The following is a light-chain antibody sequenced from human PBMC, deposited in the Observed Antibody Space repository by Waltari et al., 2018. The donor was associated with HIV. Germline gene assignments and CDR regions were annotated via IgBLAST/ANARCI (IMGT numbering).Light chain of an antibody. J-gene: IGLJ2*01. CDR3: YSADASGYRRI. CDR1: ALPKKF. V-gene: IGLV3-10*01. CDR2: EDT. Sequence: SYELTQPPSVSVSPGQTARITCSGDALPKKFAYWYQQKSGQAPVLIIHEDTKRASGIPERFSGSGTGTETILTIRGAQVDDEAVYYCYSADASGYRRIFGGGTKLTVL.